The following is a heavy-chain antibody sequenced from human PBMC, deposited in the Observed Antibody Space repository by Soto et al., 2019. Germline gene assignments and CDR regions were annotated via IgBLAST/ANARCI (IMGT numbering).Heavy chain of an antibody. J-gene: IGHJ6*02. CDR2: ISTSSSSI. CDR1: GFTFSSYS. CDR3: ARRAV. Sequence: EVQLVESGGGLVQPGGSLRLSCAASGFTFSSYSMNWVRQAPGKGLDWISYISTSSSSIYYAESVKGRFTISRDNAKNSLYLQMNSLRVEDTAVYYCARRAVWGQGTTVTVS. V-gene: IGHV3-48*01.